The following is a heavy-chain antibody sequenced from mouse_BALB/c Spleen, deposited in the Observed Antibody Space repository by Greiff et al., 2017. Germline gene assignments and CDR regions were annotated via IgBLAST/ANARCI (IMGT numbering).Heavy chain of an antibody. CDR2: IWGDGST. Sequence: VKLVESGPGLVAPSQSLSITCTVSGFSLPGYGVNWVRQPPGKGLVWLGMIWGDGSTDYNSALKSRLSISKDNSKSQVFLKMNSLQTDDTARYYCARDRGEMDYWGQGTSVTVSS. CDR1: GFSLPGYG. J-gene: IGHJ4*01. V-gene: IGHV2-6-7*01. CDR3: ARDRGEMDY.